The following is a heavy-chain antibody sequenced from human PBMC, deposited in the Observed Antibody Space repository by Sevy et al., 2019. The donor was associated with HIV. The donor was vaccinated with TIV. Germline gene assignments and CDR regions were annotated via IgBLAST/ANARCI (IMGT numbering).Heavy chain of an antibody. V-gene: IGHV3-11*01. CDR3: ARDHVKDGDLGDYYYYAMDV. CDR1: GFTFSDYY. J-gene: IGHJ6*02. D-gene: IGHD4-17*01. CDR2: ISGSDSTI. Sequence: GGSLRLSCAASGFTFSDYYMSWIRQAPGKVLEWISYISGSDSTIYYADSVKGRFTISRDNAKNSLYLQMNSLRAEDTAVYYCARDHVKDGDLGDYYYYAMDVWGQGTTVTVSS.